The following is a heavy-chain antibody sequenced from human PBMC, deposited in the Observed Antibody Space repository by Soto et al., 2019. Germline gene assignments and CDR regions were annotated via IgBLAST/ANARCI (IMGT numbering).Heavy chain of an antibody. Sequence: QVQLVQSGAEVKKPGSSVKVSCKASGGTFSSYAISWLRQAPGQGLEWMGGIIPIFGTANYAQTFQGRVTITADESTSPAYMELSSLRSEDTAVYYCARDATVVTLAGHAFYLWGQGTMVTVAS. CDR1: GGTFSSYA. V-gene: IGHV1-69*01. J-gene: IGHJ3*01. D-gene: IGHD4-17*01. CDR2: IIPIFGTA. CDR3: ARDATVVTLAGHAFYL.